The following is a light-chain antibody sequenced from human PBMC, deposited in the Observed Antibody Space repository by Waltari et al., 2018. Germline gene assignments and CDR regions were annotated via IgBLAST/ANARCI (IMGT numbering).Light chain of an antibody. CDR2: EDH. V-gene: IGLV6-57*02. J-gene: IGLJ3*02. CDR3: QSYDGTNWV. CDR1: SGSIASNY. Sequence: NFMLTQPHSVSESQGKTVTISCSGSSGSIASNYVQWYQQRPGSAPNTVIYEDHQRPSGVPDRFSGSIDSSSNSASLTISGLKTEDEADYYCQSYDGTNWVFGGGTKLTVL.